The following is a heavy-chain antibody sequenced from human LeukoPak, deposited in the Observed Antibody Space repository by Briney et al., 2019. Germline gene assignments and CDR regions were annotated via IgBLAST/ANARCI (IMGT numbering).Heavy chain of an antibody. CDR1: GFTVSSNY. D-gene: IGHD6-6*01. CDR3: ASEPSGIAARRPFDY. Sequence: GGSLRLSCAASGFTVSSNYMSWVRQAPGEGREWVSVIYSGGRTYSADSVKGRFTISRDNSKNTLYLQMNSLRAEDTAVYYCASEPSGIAARRPFDYWGQGTLVTVAS. J-gene: IGHJ4*02. V-gene: IGHV3-66*01. CDR2: IYSGGRT.